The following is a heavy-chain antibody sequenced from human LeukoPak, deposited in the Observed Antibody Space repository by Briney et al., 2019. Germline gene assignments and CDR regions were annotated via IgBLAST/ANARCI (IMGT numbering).Heavy chain of an antibody. Sequence: TSETLSLTCAVYGGSFSGYYWSWIRQPPGKGLEWIGEINHSGSTNYNPSLKSRVTISVDTSKNQFSLKLSSVTAADTAVYYCASSGYSSGWYYFDYWGQGTLVTVSS. V-gene: IGHV4-34*01. CDR1: GGSFSGYY. J-gene: IGHJ4*02. D-gene: IGHD6-19*01. CDR2: INHSGST. CDR3: ASSGYSSGWYYFDY.